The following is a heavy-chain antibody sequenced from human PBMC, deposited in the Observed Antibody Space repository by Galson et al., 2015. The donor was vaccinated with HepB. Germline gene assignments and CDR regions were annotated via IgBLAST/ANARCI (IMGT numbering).Heavy chain of an antibody. CDR1: GFTFSSYA. CDR3: AGTREQLETLGAFDI. Sequence: SLRLSCAASGFTFSSYAMHWVRQAPGKGLEWVAVISYDGSNKYYADSVKGRFTISRDNSKNTLYLQMNSLRAEDTAVYYCAGTREQLETLGAFDIWGQGTMVTVSS. J-gene: IGHJ3*02. V-gene: IGHV3-30*04. D-gene: IGHD6-13*01. CDR2: ISYDGSNK.